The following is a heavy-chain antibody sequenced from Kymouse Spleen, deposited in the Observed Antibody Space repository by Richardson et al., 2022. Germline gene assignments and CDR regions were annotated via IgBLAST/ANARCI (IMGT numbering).Heavy chain of an antibody. CDR3: ARAGDILTGYYYYYYYGMDV. J-gene: IGHJ6*02. D-gene: IGHD3-9*01. V-gene: IGHV3-7*01. CDR1: GFTFSSYW. CDR2: IKQDGSEK. Sequence: EVQLVESGGGLVQPGGSLRLSCAASGFTFSSYWMSWVRQAPGKGLEWVANIKQDGSEKYYVDSVKGRFTISRDNAKNSLYLQMNSLRAEDTAVYYCARAGDILTGYYYYYYYGMDVWGQGTTVTVSS.